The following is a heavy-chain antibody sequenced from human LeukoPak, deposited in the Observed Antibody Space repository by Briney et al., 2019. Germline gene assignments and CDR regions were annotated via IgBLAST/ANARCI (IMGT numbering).Heavy chain of an antibody. CDR1: GFTFSSYS. J-gene: IGHJ6*03. D-gene: IGHD6-6*01. Sequence: GGSLRLSCAASGFTFSSYSMNWVRQAPGKGLEWVSSISSSSSYIYYADSVKGRFTISRDNAKNSLYLQMNSLRAEDTAVYYCAREEYSSSSPHIPYYYYYYYMDVWGKGTTVTVSS. CDR3: AREEYSSSSPHIPYYYYYYYMDV. V-gene: IGHV3-21*04. CDR2: ISSSSSYI.